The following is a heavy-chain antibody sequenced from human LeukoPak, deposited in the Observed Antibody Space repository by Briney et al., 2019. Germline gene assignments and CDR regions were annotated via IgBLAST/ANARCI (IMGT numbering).Heavy chain of an antibody. CDR1: GFTFSSYA. CDR3: AKDLKRNYGDYVSGGAFDI. J-gene: IGHJ3*02. D-gene: IGHD4-17*01. CDR2: ISGSGGST. Sequence: GGSLRLSCAASGFTFSSYAMSWVRQAPGKGPEWVSAISGSGGSTYYADSVKGRFTISRDNSKNTLYLQMNSLRAEDTAVYYCAKDLKRNYGDYVSGGAFDIWGQGTMVTVSS. V-gene: IGHV3-23*01.